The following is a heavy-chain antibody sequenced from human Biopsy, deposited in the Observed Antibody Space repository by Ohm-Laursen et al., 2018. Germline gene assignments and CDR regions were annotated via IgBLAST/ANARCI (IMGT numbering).Heavy chain of an antibody. V-gene: IGHV4-34*01. D-gene: IGHD6-19*01. CDR1: GGSFSGYY. Sequence: SETLSLICPVYGGSFSGYYWSWIRQPPGKGLEWIGEINHSGSTNYNPSLKSRVTISVDTSKNQFSPKLSSVTAADTAVYYCARGRLRAVARFDYWGQGTLVTVSS. J-gene: IGHJ4*02. CDR3: ARGRLRAVARFDY. CDR2: INHSGST.